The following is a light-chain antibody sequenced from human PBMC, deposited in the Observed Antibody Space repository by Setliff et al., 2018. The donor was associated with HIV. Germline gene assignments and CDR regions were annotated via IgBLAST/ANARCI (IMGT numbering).Light chain of an antibody. V-gene: IGLV2-14*01. CDR2: EVS. CDR3: AAWDVSLSSVV. Sequence: QSVLTQPASVSGSPGQSITISCTGTSSDVGGYNYVSWYQQHPGKAPKLMIYEVSNRPSGVSNRFSGSKSGNTASLTISGLRSEDEADYYCAAWDVSLSSVVFGGGTKVTVL. J-gene: IGLJ2*01. CDR1: SSDVGGYNY.